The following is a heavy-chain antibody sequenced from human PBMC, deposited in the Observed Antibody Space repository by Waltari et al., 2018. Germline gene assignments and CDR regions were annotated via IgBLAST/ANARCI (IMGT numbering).Heavy chain of an antibody. CDR3: ARDLGLWGLDGSDI. V-gene: IGHV3-23*01. Sequence: EVQLLESGGGFVQPGGSLRLSCAASGFSFRGSGMSWVRQAPGKGVEWVSGISGSGGNTYYADSVKGRFIISRDNDKSTLYLQMNSLRVEDTAMYYCARDLGLWGLDGSDIWGQGTMVTVSS. D-gene: IGHD7-27*01. J-gene: IGHJ3*02. CDR2: ISGSGGNT. CDR1: GFSFRGSG.